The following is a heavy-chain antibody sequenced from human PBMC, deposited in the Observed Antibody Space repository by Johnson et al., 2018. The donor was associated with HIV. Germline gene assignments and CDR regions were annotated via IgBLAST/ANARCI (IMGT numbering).Heavy chain of an antibody. D-gene: IGHD2-15*01. V-gene: IGHV3-11*01. Sequence: QVQLVESGGGVVRPGGSLRLSCAASGFTFDDYGMSWVRQAPGKGLEWVSYISSSGTNIYYADSVKGRFSISRDNAKSSLYMQMDSLRAEDTALYYCARRGGYCSGNICHHVFDIWGQGTMVTVSS. CDR2: ISSSGTNI. CDR3: ARRGGYCSGNICHHVFDI. J-gene: IGHJ3*02. CDR1: GFTFDDYG.